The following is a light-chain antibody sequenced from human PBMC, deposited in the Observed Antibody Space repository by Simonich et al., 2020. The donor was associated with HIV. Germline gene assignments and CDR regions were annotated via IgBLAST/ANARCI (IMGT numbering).Light chain of an antibody. J-gene: IGLJ2*01. CDR2: EGS. CDR3: CSYAGSSTWV. CDR1: SSDVGGSNY. Sequence: QSALTQPASVSGSPGQSIPISCTGTSSDVGGSNYVSWYQQHPGKAPKRMIYEGSKRPSGVSNRFSGSKSGNTASLTISGLQAEDEADYYCCSYAGSSTWVFGGGTKLTVL. V-gene: IGLV2-23*01.